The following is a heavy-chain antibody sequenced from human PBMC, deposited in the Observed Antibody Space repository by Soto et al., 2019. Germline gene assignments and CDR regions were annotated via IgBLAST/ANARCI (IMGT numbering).Heavy chain of an antibody. J-gene: IGHJ6*02. CDR1: GGTFSSYA. Sequence: QVQLVQSGAEVKKPGSSLKVSCKASGGTFSSYAISWVRQAPGQGLEWMGGIIPIFGTANYAQKFQGRVTITADESTSTAYMELSSLRSEDTAVYYFASPTKPLYYYSGMDVWGQGTTVTVSS. V-gene: IGHV1-69*12. CDR3: ASPTKPLYYYSGMDV. D-gene: IGHD1-1*01. CDR2: IIPIFGTA.